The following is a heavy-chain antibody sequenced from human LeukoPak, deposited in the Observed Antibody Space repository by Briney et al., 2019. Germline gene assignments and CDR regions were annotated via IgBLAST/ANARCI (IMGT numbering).Heavy chain of an antibody. D-gene: IGHD3-22*01. V-gene: IGHV3-23*01. CDR1: GFTLSNYA. CDR3: AKGTKVIVVDNYFDY. J-gene: IGHJ4*03. CDR2: ISGNGGGT. Sequence: GGSLRLSCAASGFTLSNYAMSWVRQAPGKGLEWVSAISGNGGGTYYADSVKGRFTISRDNSKNTLYLQMKSLRAEDTAVYYCAKGTKVIVVDNYFDYWGQGTTVTVSS.